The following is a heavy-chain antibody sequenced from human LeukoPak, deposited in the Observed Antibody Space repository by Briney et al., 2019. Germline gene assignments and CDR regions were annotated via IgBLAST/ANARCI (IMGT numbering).Heavy chain of an antibody. D-gene: IGHD3-10*01. CDR1: GFTFSSYS. CDR3: ARDKSPLGGRELFFDP. J-gene: IGHJ5*02. Sequence: GGSLRLSCAATGFTFSSYSMNWVRQGPGKGLEWVSSISSSSSYIYYADSVKGRFTISRGNAKNSLYLQMNSLRAEDTAVYYCARDKSPLGGRELFFDPWGQGTLVTVSS. CDR2: ISSSSSYI. V-gene: IGHV3-21*01.